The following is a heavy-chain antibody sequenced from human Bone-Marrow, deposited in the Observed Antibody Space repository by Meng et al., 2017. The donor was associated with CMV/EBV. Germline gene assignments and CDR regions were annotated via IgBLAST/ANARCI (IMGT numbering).Heavy chain of an antibody. D-gene: IGHD1-26*01. CDR3: AKDRVGAPAYIDY. J-gene: IGHJ4*02. Sequence: GESLKISCAASGFTFSSYGMHWVRQAPGKGLEWVAFIRYDASNKYYADSVRGRFTISRDNSKNTLYLEMNSLRAEDTALYYCAKDRVGAPAYIDYWGQGTLVTVSS. CDR2: IRYDASNK. CDR1: GFTFSSYG. V-gene: IGHV3-30*02.